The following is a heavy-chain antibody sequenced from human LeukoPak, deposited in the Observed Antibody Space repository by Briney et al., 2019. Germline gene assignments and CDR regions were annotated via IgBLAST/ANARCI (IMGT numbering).Heavy chain of an antibody. D-gene: IGHD2-15*01. CDR3: ARVHCSDGGCYRGVINWFDP. Sequence: KPSETLSLTCTVSGGSVISTTYYWSWIRQPPGKGLEWIGYIYYSGGTNYNSSLKSRVTISVDTSKNQFSLKLSSVTAADTAVYYCARVHCSDGGCYRGVINWFDPWGQGTLVTVSS. V-gene: IGHV4-61*01. CDR1: GGSVISTTYY. J-gene: IGHJ5*02. CDR2: IYYSGGT.